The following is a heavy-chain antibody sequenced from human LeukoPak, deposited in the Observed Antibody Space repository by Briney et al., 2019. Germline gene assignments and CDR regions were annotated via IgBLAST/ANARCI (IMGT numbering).Heavy chain of an antibody. CDR3: ARKYYDYVWGSYHPYFDY. CDR2: ISYDGSNK. V-gene: IGHV3-30-3*01. Sequence: GGSLRLSCAASGFTFSSYAMHWVRQAPGKGLEWVAVISYDGSNKYYADSVKGRLTISRDNSKNTLYLQMNSLRAEDTAVYYCARKYYDYVWGSYHPYFDYWGQGTLVTVSS. D-gene: IGHD3-16*02. J-gene: IGHJ4*02. CDR1: GFTFSSYA.